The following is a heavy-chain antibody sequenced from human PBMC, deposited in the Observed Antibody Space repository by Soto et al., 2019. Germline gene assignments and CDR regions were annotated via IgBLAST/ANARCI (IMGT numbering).Heavy chain of an antibody. CDR3: AAALKIFGGYYQQYGIEL. CDR1: LFTFTISA. Sequence: SVXVSFKSSLFTFTISALQVWLQARGQRLEWIGWIVVGSGNTNYAQKFQERVTITRDMSTSTAYMELSSLRSEDTAVYYCAAALKIFGGYYQQYGIELWGQGPTVTVS. J-gene: IGHJ6*02. CDR2: IVVGSGNT. V-gene: IGHV1-58*01. D-gene: IGHD3-3*01.